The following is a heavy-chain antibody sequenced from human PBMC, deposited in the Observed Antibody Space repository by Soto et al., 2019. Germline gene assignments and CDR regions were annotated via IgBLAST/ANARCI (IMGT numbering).Heavy chain of an antibody. CDR3: AREKYSSGWYGKGYYYGMDV. J-gene: IGHJ6*02. CDR1: GGSFSGYY. CDR2: INHSGST. D-gene: IGHD6-19*01. Sequence: PSETLSLTCAVYGGSFSGYYWSWIRQPPGKGLEWIGEINHSGSTNYNPSLKSRVTISVDTSKNQFSLKLSSVTAADTAVYYCAREKYSSGWYGKGYYYGMDVWGQGTTVTVSS. V-gene: IGHV4-34*01.